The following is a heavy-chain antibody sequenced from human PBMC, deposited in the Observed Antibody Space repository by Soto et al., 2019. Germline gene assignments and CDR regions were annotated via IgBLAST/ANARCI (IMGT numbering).Heavy chain of an antibody. Sequence: EVQLVESGGGLVQPGGSLRLSCAASGFTSSSYWIHWVRQAPGKGLVWVSRISNDGSSTNYADSVKGRFTISRDNAKNTVYLQMNSLRAEDTAVYYCARDTYYYDSSDPFSADAFDIWCQGTMVTVSS. V-gene: IGHV3-74*01. J-gene: IGHJ3*02. CDR1: GFTSSSYW. CDR2: ISNDGSST. D-gene: IGHD3-22*01. CDR3: ARDTYYYDSSDPFSADAFDI.